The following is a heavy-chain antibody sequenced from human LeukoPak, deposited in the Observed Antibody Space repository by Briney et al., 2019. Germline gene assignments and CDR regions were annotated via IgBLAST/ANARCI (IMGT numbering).Heavy chain of an antibody. D-gene: IGHD3-3*01. V-gene: IGHV1-46*01. CDR2: INPSGGST. CDR1: GYTFTSYY. Sequence: ASVKVSCKASGYTFTSYYMHWVRQAPGQGLEWMGIINPSGGSTSYAQKFQGRVTMTRDMSTSTVYMELSSLSSEDTAVYYCARDHTQETYYDFWSGYSHFDYWGQGTLVTVSS. CDR3: ARDHTQETYYDFWSGYSHFDY. J-gene: IGHJ4*02.